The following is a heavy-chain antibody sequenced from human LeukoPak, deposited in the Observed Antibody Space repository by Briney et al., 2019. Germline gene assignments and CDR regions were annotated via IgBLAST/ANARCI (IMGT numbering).Heavy chain of an antibody. J-gene: IGHJ6*03. CDR2: IYYSGST. CDR3: ARVVTVTLHQTYYYYYMDV. V-gene: IGHV4-39*07. CDR1: GGSISSNSYY. D-gene: IGHD4-17*01. Sequence: SETLSLTCAVSGGSISSNSYYWGWIRQPPGKGLEWIGSIYYSGSTYYNPSLKSRVTISVDTSKNQFSLKLSSVTAADTAVYYCARVVTVTLHQTYYYYYMDVWGKGTTVTVSS.